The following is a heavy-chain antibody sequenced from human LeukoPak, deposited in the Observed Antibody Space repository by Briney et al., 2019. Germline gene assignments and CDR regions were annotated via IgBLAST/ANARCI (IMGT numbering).Heavy chain of an antibody. CDR2: IKQDGSEK. J-gene: IGHJ4*02. CDR3: ARVSYDILTGYYDGYFDY. CDR1: GFTFSSYW. Sequence: GGSLRLSCAASGFTFSSYWMSWVRQAPGKGLEWVANIKQDGSEKYYVDSVEGRFAISRDNAKNSLYLQMNSLRAEDTAVYYCARVSYDILTGYYDGYFDYWGQGTLVTVSS. V-gene: IGHV3-7*01. D-gene: IGHD3-9*01.